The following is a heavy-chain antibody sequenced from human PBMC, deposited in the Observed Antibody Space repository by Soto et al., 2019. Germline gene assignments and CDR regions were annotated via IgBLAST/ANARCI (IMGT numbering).Heavy chain of an antibody. CDR3: ARGSSSYYDYGMDV. Sequence: PSETLSLTCAVSGGSINTYYWSWVRQPPGKGLEWIGNIHHSGSTNYNPSLNSRVTISIDTSKNKFSLRLTSVTAADTAVYFCARGSSSYYDYGMDVWGQGTTVTVSS. V-gene: IGHV4-59*12. J-gene: IGHJ6*02. D-gene: IGHD6-6*01. CDR1: GGSINTYY. CDR2: IHHSGST.